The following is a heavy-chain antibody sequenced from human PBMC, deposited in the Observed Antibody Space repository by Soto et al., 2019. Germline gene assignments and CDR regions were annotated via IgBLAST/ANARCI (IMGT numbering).Heavy chain of an antibody. CDR3: ASTAYGSGSYGY. Sequence: QLQLQESGPGLVKPSETLSLTCTVSGGSISSSSYYWGWIRQPPGKGLEWIGSIYYSGSTYYNPSLKSRXXIXVGXSKNQCSLQLSSVTAADTAVYYCASTAYGSGSYGYWGQGTLVTVSS. J-gene: IGHJ4*02. D-gene: IGHD3-10*01. CDR1: GGSISSSSYY. V-gene: IGHV4-39*01. CDR2: IYYSGST.